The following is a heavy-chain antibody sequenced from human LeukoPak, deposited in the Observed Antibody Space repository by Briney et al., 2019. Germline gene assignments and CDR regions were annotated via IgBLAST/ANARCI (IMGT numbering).Heavy chain of an antibody. Sequence: SVKVSCKASGYTFTSYAISWVRQAPGQGLEWMGRIIPILGIANYAQKFQGRVTITADKSTSTAYMELSSLRSEDTAVYYCARGMEYYYYYGMDVWGQGTTVTVSS. CDR2: IIPILGIA. J-gene: IGHJ6*02. D-gene: IGHD2-8*01. V-gene: IGHV1-69*04. CDR1: GYTFTSYA. CDR3: ARGMEYYYYYGMDV.